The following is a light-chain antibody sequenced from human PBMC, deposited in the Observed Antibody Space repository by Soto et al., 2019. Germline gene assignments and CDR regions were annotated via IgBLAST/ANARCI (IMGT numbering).Light chain of an antibody. J-gene: IGKJ3*01. CDR2: LGS. V-gene: IGKV2-28*01. CDR1: QSLLDSDGYNY. Sequence: EIVMTQSPLFLPVTPGEPASISCRSSQSLLDSDGYNYVDWYLQKPVQSPQLLIYLGSSRASGVPGRFSGSGSGTDFTLEISRVEAEDVGVYYCMQAIHTHPTFGPGTTVDIK. CDR3: MQAIHTHPT.